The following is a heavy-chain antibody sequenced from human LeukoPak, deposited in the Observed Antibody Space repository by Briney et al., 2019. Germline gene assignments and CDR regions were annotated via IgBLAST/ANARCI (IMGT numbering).Heavy chain of an antibody. J-gene: IGHJ5*02. CDR1: GGSISSSSYY. Sequence: SETLSLTCTVSGGSISSSSYYWGWIRQPPGKGLEWIGSIYYSGSTYYNPSLKSRVTISVDTSKNQFSLKLSSVTAADTAVYYCARVFRVGGGDYDSSPPFDPWAREPWSPSPQ. V-gene: IGHV4-39*07. CDR2: IYYSGST. CDR3: ARVFRVGGGDYDSSPPFDP. D-gene: IGHD3-22*01.